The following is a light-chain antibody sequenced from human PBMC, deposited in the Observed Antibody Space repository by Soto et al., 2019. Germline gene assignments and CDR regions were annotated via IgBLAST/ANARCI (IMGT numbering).Light chain of an antibody. V-gene: IGKV3-15*01. CDR1: QSVSSN. Sequence: EIVMTQSPATLSVSLGERATLSCRASQSVSSNLAWYKQKPGQPPSLLIYGASARATGIPARFSGSGSGTEFTLTISSLQSEDFAVYYCQHYGSSGTFGQGTKVDIK. CDR3: QHYGSSGT. J-gene: IGKJ1*01. CDR2: GAS.